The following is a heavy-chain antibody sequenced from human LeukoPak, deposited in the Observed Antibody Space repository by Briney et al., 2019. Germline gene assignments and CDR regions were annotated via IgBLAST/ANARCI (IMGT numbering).Heavy chain of an antibody. CDR1: GFTFSSYS. CDR3: ARDGLNDYDYGDYMFNY. CDR2: ISSSSSYI. J-gene: IGHJ4*02. D-gene: IGHD4-17*01. V-gene: IGHV3-21*01. Sequence: PGGSLRLSCAASGFTFSSYSMNWVRQAPGKGLEWVSSISSSSSYIYYADSVKGRFTISRDNAKNSLYLQMNSLRAEDTAVYYCARDGLNDYDYGDYMFNYWGQGTLVTVSS.